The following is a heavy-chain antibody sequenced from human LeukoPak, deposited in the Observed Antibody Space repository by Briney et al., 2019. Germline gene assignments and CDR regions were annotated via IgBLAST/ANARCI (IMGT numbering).Heavy chain of an antibody. CDR1: GGTFSSYA. CDR3: ARCPGIAAAVVAFDI. CDR2: IIPIFGTA. J-gene: IGHJ3*02. D-gene: IGHD6-13*01. Sequence: SVKVSCKASGGTFSSYAISWVRQAPGQGLEWMGGIIPIFGTANYAQKFQGRVTITADESTSTAYMELSSLRSEDTAVYYCARCPGIAAAVVAFDIWGQGTVVTVSS. V-gene: IGHV1-69*01.